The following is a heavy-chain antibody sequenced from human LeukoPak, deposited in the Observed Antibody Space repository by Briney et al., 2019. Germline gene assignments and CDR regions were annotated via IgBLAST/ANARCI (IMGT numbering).Heavy chain of an antibody. Sequence: GGSLRLSCAASGFTFSDYHMSWIRQAPGKGLEWVSYISSSGSTIYYADSVKGRFTISRDNAKNSLYLQMNSLRAEDTAVYYCARVAAAGTFDYWGQGTLVTVSS. CDR3: ARVAAAGTFDY. CDR1: GFTFSDYH. V-gene: IGHV3-11*01. D-gene: IGHD6-13*01. CDR2: ISSSGSTI. J-gene: IGHJ4*02.